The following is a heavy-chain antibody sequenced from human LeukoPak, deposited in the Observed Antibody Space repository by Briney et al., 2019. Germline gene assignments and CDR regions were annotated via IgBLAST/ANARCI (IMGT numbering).Heavy chain of an antibody. Sequence: GGSLRLSCAASGFTFSDYYMSWIRQAPGKGLEWVSAISGSGGSTYYADSVKGRFTISRDKSKNTLYLQMNSLRAEDTALFYCAARWGYNGFDIWGQGTMVAVSS. CDR3: AARWGYNGFDI. CDR2: ISGSGGST. J-gene: IGHJ3*02. CDR1: GFTFSDYY. D-gene: IGHD5-18*01. V-gene: IGHV3-23*01.